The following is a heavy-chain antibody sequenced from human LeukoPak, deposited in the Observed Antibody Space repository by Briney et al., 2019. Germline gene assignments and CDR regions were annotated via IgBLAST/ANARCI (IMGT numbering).Heavy chain of an antibody. Sequence: PGGSLRLSCAASGFSFSTDSMNWVRQAPGKGLEWISCINLDGTDIHYGESVKGRFTISRDNAKNSLYLQMHTLRAEDTAVYYCAGDGVGVLPGDAFDIWSQGTMVTVSS. CDR1: GFSFSTDS. CDR2: INLDGTDI. J-gene: IGHJ3*02. D-gene: IGHD1-26*01. V-gene: IGHV3-21*05. CDR3: AGDGVGVLPGDAFDI.